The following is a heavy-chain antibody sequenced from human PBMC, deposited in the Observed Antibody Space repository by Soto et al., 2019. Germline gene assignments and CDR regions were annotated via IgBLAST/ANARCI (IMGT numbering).Heavy chain of an antibody. CDR1: GFTFSSYG. CDR3: AKDAPPFLDY. CDR2: ISYDGSNK. Sequence: QVQLVESGGGVVQPGRSLKLSCAASGFTFSSYGMHWVRQAPGKGLEWVAVISYDGSNKYYADSVKGRFTISRDNSKNTLYLQMNILRADDTAVYYCAKDAPPFLDYWGQGTLGTVS. D-gene: IGHD2-21*01. V-gene: IGHV3-30*18. J-gene: IGHJ4*02.